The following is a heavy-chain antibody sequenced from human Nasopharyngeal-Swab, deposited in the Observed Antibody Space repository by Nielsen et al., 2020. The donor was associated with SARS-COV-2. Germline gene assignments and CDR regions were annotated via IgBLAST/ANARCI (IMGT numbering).Heavy chain of an antibody. J-gene: IGHJ5*01. D-gene: IGHD3-22*01. Sequence: WIRQPPGKGLQWIGEINHRGTTSYNPSLKSRVTISADTFKNQFSLNLSSVTAADTAVYYCARGLVDVNMMLVVIGFSYWLDSWGQGTLVTVSS. V-gene: IGHV4-34*01. CDR2: INHRGTT. CDR3: ARGLVDVNMMLVVIGFSYWLDS.